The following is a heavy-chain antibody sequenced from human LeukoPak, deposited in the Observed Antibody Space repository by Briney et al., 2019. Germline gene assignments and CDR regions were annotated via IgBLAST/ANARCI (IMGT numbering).Heavy chain of an antibody. D-gene: IGHD5-18*01. CDR2: ISGSGGST. CDR3: AKLSGGGYSYGYTATFDY. Sequence: GGSLRLSCAASGFTFDDYGMSWVRQTPGKGLDWVSSISGSGGSTYYADSVKGRFTISRDNSKNTLYLQMNSLRAEDTAVYYCAKLSGGGYSYGYTATFDYWGQGTLVTVSS. V-gene: IGHV3-23*01. CDR1: GFTFDDYG. J-gene: IGHJ4*02.